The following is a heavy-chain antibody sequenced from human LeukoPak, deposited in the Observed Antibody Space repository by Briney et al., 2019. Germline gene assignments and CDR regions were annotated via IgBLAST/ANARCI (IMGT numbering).Heavy chain of an antibody. J-gene: IGHJ5*02. CDR1: GGTFSSYA. CDR3: ASSLRGRDYYDSSGYSDFDP. V-gene: IGHV1-69*05. D-gene: IGHD3-22*01. Sequence: SVKVSCKASGGTFSSYAISWVRQAPGQGLEWMGGIIPIFGTANYAQKFQGRVTITTDESTSTAYMELSSLRSEDTAVYYCASSLRGRDYYDSSGYSDFDPWGQGTLVTVSS. CDR2: IIPIFGTA.